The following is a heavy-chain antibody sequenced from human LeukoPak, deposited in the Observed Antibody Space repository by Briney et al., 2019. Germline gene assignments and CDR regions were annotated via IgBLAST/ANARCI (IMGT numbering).Heavy chain of an antibody. CDR1: GFTFSSYS. D-gene: IGHD3-3*01. CDR2: ISSSSSYI. V-gene: IGHV3-21*01. Sequence: GRSLRLSCAASGFTFSSYSMNWVRQAPGKGLEWVSSISSSSSYILYADAVNGRFTISRDNAKNSLYLQMNSLRAEDTAVYYCARVHRYDFWSGYNPRGYYYYMDVWGKGTTVTVSS. CDR3: ARVHRYDFWSGYNPRGYYYYMDV. J-gene: IGHJ6*03.